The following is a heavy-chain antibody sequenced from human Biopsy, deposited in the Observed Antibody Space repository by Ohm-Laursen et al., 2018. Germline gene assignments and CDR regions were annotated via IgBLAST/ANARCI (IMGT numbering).Heavy chain of an antibody. V-gene: IGHV1-2*02. D-gene: IGHD2-8*01. CDR1: SYTFTDYN. CDR3: ARDPLNGHKHFDY. CDR2: INCKTGAT. J-gene: IGHJ4*02. Sequence: ASVKVSCKASSYTFTDYNVHWMRQAPGQGLEWLGYINCKTGATNYAQKFQGTVTMTRDTSISTAYLALGSLRSADTTIYYCARDPLNGHKHFDYWGQGSLVTVSS.